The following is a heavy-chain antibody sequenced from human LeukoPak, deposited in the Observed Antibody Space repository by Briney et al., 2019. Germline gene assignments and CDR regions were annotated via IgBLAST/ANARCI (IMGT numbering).Heavy chain of an antibody. CDR2: ISAYNGNT. V-gene: IGHV1-18*01. Sequence: ASVKVSCKASGYTFTTYYISWVRQAPGQGLEWMGWISAYNGNTNYAQKFQGRVTMTTDTSTSTAYMELGSLRSDDTAVYYCAREEGAPIAAANVWGLGTMATVSS. J-gene: IGHJ3*01. CDR1: GYTFTTYY. CDR3: AREEGAPIAAANV. D-gene: IGHD6-13*01.